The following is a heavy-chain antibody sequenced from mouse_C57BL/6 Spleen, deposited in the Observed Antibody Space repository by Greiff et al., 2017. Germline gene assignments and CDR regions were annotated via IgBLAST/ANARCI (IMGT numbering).Heavy chain of an antibody. CDR2: INPYNGDT. Sequence: VQLQQSGPELVKPGDSVKISCKASGYSFTGYFMNWVMQSHGKSLEWIGRINPYNGDTFYNKKFKGKATLTVDKSSSTAHMELRSLTSEDSEVYYCARNGSSYWYFDVWGTGTTVTVSS. CDR1: GYSFTGYF. D-gene: IGHD1-1*01. J-gene: IGHJ1*03. CDR3: ARNGSSYWYFDV. V-gene: IGHV1-20*01.